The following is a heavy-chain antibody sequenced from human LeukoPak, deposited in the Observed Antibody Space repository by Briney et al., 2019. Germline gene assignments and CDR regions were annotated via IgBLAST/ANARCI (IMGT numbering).Heavy chain of an antibody. D-gene: IGHD2-15*01. CDR3: ARGAKYCNGDTCYSGDYFDY. CDR2: VNPNSGGT. V-gene: IGHV1-2*02. J-gene: IGHJ4*02. CDR1: GYTFTGYY. Sequence: ASVKVSCKASGYTFTGYYMHWVRQAPGQGLEWMGWVNPNSGGTNYAQKFQGRVTMTRDTSISTAYMELSRLRSDDTAVYYCARGAKYCNGDTCYSGDYFDYWGQGTLVTVSS.